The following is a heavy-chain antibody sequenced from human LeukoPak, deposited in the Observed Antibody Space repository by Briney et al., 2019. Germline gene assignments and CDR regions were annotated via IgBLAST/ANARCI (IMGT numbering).Heavy chain of an antibody. V-gene: IGHV3-30*18. Sequence: GGSLRLSCAASGFTFSSYDMHWVRQAPGKGLEWVAVISYDGSNENYADSVKGRFTISRDNSKNTLYLQMKSLRAEDTAVYYCAKDGGYCGGDCYSMEPDANWASGMDVWGQGTTVTVSS. CDR2: ISYDGSNE. CDR1: GFTFSSYD. CDR3: AKDGGYCGGDCYSMEPDANWASGMDV. J-gene: IGHJ6*02. D-gene: IGHD2-21*02.